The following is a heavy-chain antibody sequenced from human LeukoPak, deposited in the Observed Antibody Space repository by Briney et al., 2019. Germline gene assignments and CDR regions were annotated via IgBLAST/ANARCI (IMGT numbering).Heavy chain of an antibody. CDR1: GLTFSTSG. J-gene: IGHJ4*02. V-gene: IGHV3-21*06. D-gene: IGHD1-14*01. CDR3: ATETNGRHYDY. Sequence: GGSLRLSCTASGLTFSTSGFNWVRQAPGKWLEWVASIGPTGSDRYHADSIKGRFTISRDNAHNFLYLQMNSLRAEDTAVYYCATETNGRHYDYWGQGTLLTVSS. CDR2: IGPTGSDR.